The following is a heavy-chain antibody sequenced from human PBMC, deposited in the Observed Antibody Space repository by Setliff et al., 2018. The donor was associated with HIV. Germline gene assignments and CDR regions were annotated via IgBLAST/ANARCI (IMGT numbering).Heavy chain of an antibody. D-gene: IGHD6-19*01. V-gene: IGHV4-34*01. Sequence: PSETLSLTCAVSGESFSGYYWSWVRKSPGKGLEWIGEINHSGGTNYNPSLKSRVTISVDTTKNQFSLKVKSVTAADTAVYYCVKRGIAVAGRWVPRNNWFDPWGQGSLVTVSS. CDR1: GESFSGYY. J-gene: IGHJ5*02. CDR2: INHSGGT. CDR3: VKRGIAVAGRWVPRNNWFDP.